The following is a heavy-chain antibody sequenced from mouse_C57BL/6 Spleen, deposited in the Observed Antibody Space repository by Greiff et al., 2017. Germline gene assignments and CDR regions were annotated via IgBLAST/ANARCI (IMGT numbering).Heavy chain of an antibody. J-gene: IGHJ3*01. D-gene: IGHD2-1*01. Sequence: QVQLQQSGAELVRPGTSVKVSCKASGYAFTNYLIEWVKQRPGQGLEWIGVINPGSGGTNYNEKFKGKATLTADKSSSTAYMQLSSLTSEDSAVYFCARDPLYPPRSFAYWGQGTLVTVSA. V-gene: IGHV1-54*01. CDR2: INPGSGGT. CDR3: ARDPLYPPRSFAY. CDR1: GYAFTNYL.